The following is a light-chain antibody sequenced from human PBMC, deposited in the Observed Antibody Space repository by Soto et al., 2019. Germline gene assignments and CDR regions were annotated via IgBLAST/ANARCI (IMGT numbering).Light chain of an antibody. J-gene: IGLJ1*01. CDR2: DVN. CDR3: SSYTATRTYV. CDR1: SSDVGGYYY. V-gene: IGLV2-11*01. Sequence: QAVLTQPPSVSGSPGQSVTISCTGTSSDVGGYYYVSWYQKHPGKAPKLVIYDVNERPSGVPDPFSGSKPGNTASLTLSRLQADDEGDYYCSSYTATRTYVFGTGTKVTVL.